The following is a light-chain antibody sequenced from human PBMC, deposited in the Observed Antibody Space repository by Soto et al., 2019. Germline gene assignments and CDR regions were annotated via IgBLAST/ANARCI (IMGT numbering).Light chain of an antibody. CDR2: DGN. V-gene: IGLV2-23*01. CDR1: SSDVGGYNL. Sequence: QSALTQPASVSGSPGQSITIYCTGTSSDVGGYNLVSWYQQQPDKAPKLMIFDGNLPHSGVSNRYSGSKFGNTASLTISRLQDEDKSDYYCWSYAGSSTLVFGTGTKLTVL. J-gene: IGLJ1*01. CDR3: WSYAGSSTLV.